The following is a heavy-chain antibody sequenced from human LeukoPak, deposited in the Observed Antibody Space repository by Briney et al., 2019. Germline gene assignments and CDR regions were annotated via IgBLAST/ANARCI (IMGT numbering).Heavy chain of an antibody. CDR3: ARAAGGSGSYYRGLFDY. J-gene: IGHJ4*02. V-gene: IGHV4-39*07. CDR1: GGSISSSSYY. Sequence: SETLSLTCTVSGGSISSSSYYWGWIRQPPGKGLEWIGSIYYSGSTNYNPSLKSRVTISVDTSKNQFSLKLSSVTAADTAVYYCARAAGGSGSYYRGLFDYWGQGTLVTVSS. CDR2: IYYSGST. D-gene: IGHD3-10*01.